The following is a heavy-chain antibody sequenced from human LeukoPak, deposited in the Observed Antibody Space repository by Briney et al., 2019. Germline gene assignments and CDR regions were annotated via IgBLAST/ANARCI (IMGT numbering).Heavy chain of an antibody. CDR3: ARAGVRGYSYGRFDH. CDR1: GGSFSGYY. V-gene: IGHV4-34*01. J-gene: IGHJ4*02. Sequence: SETLSLTCAVYGGSFSGYYWSWIRQPPGKGLEWIGEINHSGSTNYNPSLKSRVTISVDTSKNQFSLKLSSVTAADTAVYYCARAGVRGYSYGRFDHWGQGTLVTVSS. D-gene: IGHD5-18*01. CDR2: INHSGST.